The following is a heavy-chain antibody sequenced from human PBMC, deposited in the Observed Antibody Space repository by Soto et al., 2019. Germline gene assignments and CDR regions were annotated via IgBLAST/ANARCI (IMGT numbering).Heavy chain of an antibody. CDR2: ISYDGSNK. J-gene: IGHJ5*02. CDR3: AKGPYDFWSGYPVFDP. D-gene: IGHD3-3*01. Sequence: PGGSLRLSCAASGFIFSSYGMHWVRQAPGKGLEWVAVISYDGSNKYYADSVKGRFTISRDNSKNTLYLQMNSLRAEDTAVYYCAKGPYDFWSGYPVFDPWGQGTLVTVSS. CDR1: GFIFSSYG. V-gene: IGHV3-30*18.